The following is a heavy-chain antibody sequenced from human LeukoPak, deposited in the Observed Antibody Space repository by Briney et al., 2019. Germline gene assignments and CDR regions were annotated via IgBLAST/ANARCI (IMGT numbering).Heavy chain of an antibody. CDR1: GYSFTSYN. Sequence: ASVKVSCKTSGYSFTSYNLHWVRQAPGQRLEWMGLIKPSDGNTYYAQQFQGRVTMTTDTSTSTAYMELRSLRSDDTAVYYCARHSSGWYYYYYYMDVWGKGTTVTISS. D-gene: IGHD6-19*01. V-gene: IGHV1-46*01. CDR2: IKPSDGNT. J-gene: IGHJ6*03. CDR3: ARHSSGWYYYYYYMDV.